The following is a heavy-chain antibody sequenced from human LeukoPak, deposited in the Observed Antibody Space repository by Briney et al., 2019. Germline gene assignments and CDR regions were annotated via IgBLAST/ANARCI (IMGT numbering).Heavy chain of an antibody. D-gene: IGHD2-2*01. Sequence: PGGSLSFSCAATGFTVSSNYMSRGGQGPGHGPPSVSVIYSGGSTYYADSVKGRFTISRDNSKNTLYLQKNSLRAEDTAVYYCASCSTSCPDAFDIWGQGTMVTVSS. CDR1: GFTVSSNY. J-gene: IGHJ3*02. CDR3: ASCSTSCPDAFDI. CDR2: IYSGGST. V-gene: IGHV3-53*01.